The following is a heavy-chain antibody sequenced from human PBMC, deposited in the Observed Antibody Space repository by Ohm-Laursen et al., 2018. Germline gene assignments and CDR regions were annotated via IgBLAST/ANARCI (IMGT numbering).Heavy chain of an antibody. CDR1: GFTFSSYW. V-gene: IGHV3-74*01. CDR2: INTDGSST. Sequence: GSLRLSCAASGFTFSSYWMHWVRQAPGKGLVWVSRINTDGSSTSYEDSVKGRFTISRDNSKNTLYLEMNSLRVDDTAVYYCVRFRASSGNDGGWGQGTLVTVSS. D-gene: IGHD1-1*01. CDR3: VRFRASSGNDGG. J-gene: IGHJ4*02.